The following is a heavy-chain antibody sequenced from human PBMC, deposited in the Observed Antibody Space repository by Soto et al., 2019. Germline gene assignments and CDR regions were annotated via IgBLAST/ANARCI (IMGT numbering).Heavy chain of an antibody. Sequence: ASVKVSCKASGYTFSSYAMHWLRQAPGQRLEWMGWINAVYGNTKSSQNFQDRVTISRDTSASTAYMELTSLRSEDTAVYYCARDTGDGTFDFWGQGTLVTVSS. V-gene: IGHV1-3*01. CDR1: GYTFSSYA. CDR2: INAVYGNT. J-gene: IGHJ4*02. D-gene: IGHD7-27*01. CDR3: ARDTGDGTFDF.